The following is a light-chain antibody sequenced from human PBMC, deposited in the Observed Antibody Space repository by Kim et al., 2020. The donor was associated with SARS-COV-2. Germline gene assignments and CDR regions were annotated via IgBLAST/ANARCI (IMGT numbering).Light chain of an antibody. Sequence: ATINCKSTQSVLYSSNNKNYLAWYQQKPGQPPKLLIYWASTRESGVPDRFSGSGSGTDFTLTISSLQAEDVAVYYCQQYYSTPLTFGGGTKVDIK. V-gene: IGKV4-1*01. J-gene: IGKJ4*01. CDR2: WAS. CDR1: QSVLYSSNNKNY. CDR3: QQYYSTPLT.